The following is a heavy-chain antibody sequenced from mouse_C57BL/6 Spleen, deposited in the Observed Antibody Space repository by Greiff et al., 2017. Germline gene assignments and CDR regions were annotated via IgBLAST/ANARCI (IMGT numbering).Heavy chain of an antibody. CDR3: ARSDGNYPDY. CDR1: GYTFTSYW. V-gene: IGHV1-59*01. J-gene: IGHJ2*01. D-gene: IGHD1-1*01. CDR2: IDPSDSYT. Sequence: QVQLQQPGAELVRPGTSVKLSCKASGYTFTSYWMQWVQQRPGQGLEWIGVIDPSDSYTNYKQKFKGKATLTVDTSSSTAYMQLSSLTSEDSAVYYCARSDGNYPDYWGQGTTLTVSS.